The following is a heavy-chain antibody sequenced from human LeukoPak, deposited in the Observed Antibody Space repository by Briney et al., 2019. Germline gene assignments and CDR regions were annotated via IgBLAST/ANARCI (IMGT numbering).Heavy chain of an antibody. D-gene: IGHD2-21*01. CDR3: ARDFTLFPSTAAIHY. Sequence: GRSLRLSCAASGFIFSSYGMHWVRQAPGKGLEWVAVIWYDGSNKYYADSVKGRFTISRDNSKNTLYLQMNSLRAEDTAVYYCARDFTLFPSTAAIHYWGQGTLVTVSS. V-gene: IGHV3-33*01. CDR2: IWYDGSNK. CDR1: GFIFSSYG. J-gene: IGHJ4*02.